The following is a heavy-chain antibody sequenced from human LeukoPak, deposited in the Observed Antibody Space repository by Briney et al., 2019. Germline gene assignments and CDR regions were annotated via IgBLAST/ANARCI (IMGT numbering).Heavy chain of an antibody. V-gene: IGHV3-9*01. CDR2: ISWNSGSI. Sequence: GRSLRLSCAASGFTFDDYAMHWVRQAPGKGLEWVSGISWNSGSIGYADSVKGRFTISRDNSKNTLYLQMNSLRAEDTAMYYCARDGRDGYKTPLDAFDIWGQGTMVTVSS. D-gene: IGHD5-24*01. CDR1: GFTFDDYA. CDR3: ARDGRDGYKTPLDAFDI. J-gene: IGHJ3*02.